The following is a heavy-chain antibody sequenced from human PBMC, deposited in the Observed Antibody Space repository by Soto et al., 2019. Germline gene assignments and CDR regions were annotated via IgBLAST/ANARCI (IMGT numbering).Heavy chain of an antibody. J-gene: IGHJ4*02. V-gene: IGHV4-4*02. D-gene: IGHD6-19*01. CDR2: IYHSGST. CDR3: SRCSGWAPFDY. CDR1: GGSISSSNW. Sequence: QVQLQESGPGLVKPSGTLALTCAVSGGSISSSNWWSWVRQPPGKGREWIGEIYHSGSTNYHPSLKFRLTISEDKSKNQFCLKLSSVTAADTAVYYCSRCSGWAPFDYWGQGTLVTVSS.